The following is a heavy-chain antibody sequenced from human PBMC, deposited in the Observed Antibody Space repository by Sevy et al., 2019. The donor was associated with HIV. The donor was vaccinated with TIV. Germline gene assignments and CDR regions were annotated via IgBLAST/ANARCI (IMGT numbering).Heavy chain of an antibody. CDR3: ARGQGYCTGGVCYTLRFDY. Sequence: KQSQTLSLTCAISGDSVSSNSAAWNWIRQSPSRGLEWLGRTYYRSKWYNDYAVSVKSRMTINPDTSKNQFSLQLNSVTPEDTAVYYCARGQGYCTGGVCYTLRFDYWGQGTLVTVSS. J-gene: IGHJ4*02. V-gene: IGHV6-1*01. CDR2: TYYRSKWYN. CDR1: GDSVSSNSAA. D-gene: IGHD2-8*02.